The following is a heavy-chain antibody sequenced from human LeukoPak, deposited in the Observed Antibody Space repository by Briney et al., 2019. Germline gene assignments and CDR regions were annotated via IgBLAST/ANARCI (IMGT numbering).Heavy chain of an antibody. CDR2: ISYDGSNK. D-gene: IGHD3-16*01. CDR3: ARYRHLYY. CDR1: GFTFSSYA. J-gene: IGHJ4*02. Sequence: AGGSLRLSCAASGFTFSSYAMHWVRQAPGKGLEWVAVISYDGSNKYYADSVKGRFTISRDNTKSSLYLQMNSLRAEDTAMYYCARYRHLYYWGQGTLVTVSS. V-gene: IGHV3-30*04.